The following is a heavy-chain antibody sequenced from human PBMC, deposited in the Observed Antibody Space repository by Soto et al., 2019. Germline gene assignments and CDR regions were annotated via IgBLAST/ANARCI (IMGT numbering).Heavy chain of an antibody. CDR2: IYYSGST. Sequence: SETLSLTCTVSGGSISSYYWSWIRQPPGKGLEWIGYIYYSGSTNYNPSLKSRVTISVDTSKNQFSLKLSSVTAADTAVYYCARTRVYSSSWYGAFDIWGQGTMVTVSS. J-gene: IGHJ3*02. CDR3: ARTRVYSSSWYGAFDI. CDR1: GGSISSYY. D-gene: IGHD6-13*01. V-gene: IGHV4-59*01.